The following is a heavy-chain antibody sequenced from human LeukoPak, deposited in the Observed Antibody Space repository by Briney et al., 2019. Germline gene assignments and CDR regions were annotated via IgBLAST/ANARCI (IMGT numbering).Heavy chain of an antibody. J-gene: IGHJ4*02. D-gene: IGHD6-13*01. CDR3: ARVGMESSSWYGSSGIYYFDY. V-gene: IGHV1-3*01. CDR2: INAGNGNT. Sequence: ASVKVSCKASGYTFTSYAMHWVRQAPGQRLEWMGWINAGNGNTKYSQKFQGRVTITRDTSASTAYMELSSLRSEDTAVYYCARVGMESSSWYGSSGIYYFDYWGQGTLVTVSS. CDR1: GYTFTSYA.